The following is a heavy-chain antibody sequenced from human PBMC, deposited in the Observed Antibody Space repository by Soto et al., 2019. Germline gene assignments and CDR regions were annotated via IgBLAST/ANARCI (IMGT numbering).Heavy chain of an antibody. V-gene: IGHV3-33*01. CDR1: GFTFSDYA. J-gene: IGHJ4*02. D-gene: IGHD6-13*01. CDR2: IWFDGGTK. Sequence: QVQLVESGGGVVQPGRSLRLSCAASGFTFSDYAMHWVRQAPGKGLEWVASIWFDGGTKYYADSVKGRFTISSDNSKNTVYLQMNSLRAEDSALYHCGRGGFSTNWRFDYWGQGTLVAVSS. CDR3: GRGGFSTNWRFDY.